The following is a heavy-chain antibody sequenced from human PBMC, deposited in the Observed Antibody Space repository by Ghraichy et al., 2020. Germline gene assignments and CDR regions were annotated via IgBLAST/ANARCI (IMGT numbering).Heavy chain of an antibody. D-gene: IGHD2-2*01. J-gene: IGHJ3*02. CDR3: VGYKSSTSAPADAFDI. CDR2: INHSGST. CDR1: GGSFSGYY. Sequence: SETLSLTCAVYGGSFSGYYWSWIRQPPGKGLEWIGEINHSGSTNYNPSLKSRVTISVDTSKNQFSLKLSSVTAADTAVYYCVGYKSSTSAPADAFDIWGQGTMVTVSS. V-gene: IGHV4-34*01.